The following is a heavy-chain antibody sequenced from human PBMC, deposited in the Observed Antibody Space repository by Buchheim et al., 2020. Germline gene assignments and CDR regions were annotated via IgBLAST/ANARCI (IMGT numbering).Heavy chain of an antibody. D-gene: IGHD4-23*01. CDR2: IRSKANSYAT. Sequence: EVQLVESGGGLVQPGGSLKLSCAASGFTFSGSAMHWVRQASGKGLEWVGRIRSKANSYATAYAASVKGRFTISRDASKNTAYLQMSSLRAEDTAVYYCARDEDYGGNSNFDCWGQGTL. CDR3: ARDEDYGGNSNFDC. CDR1: GFTFSGSA. J-gene: IGHJ4*02. V-gene: IGHV3-73*02.